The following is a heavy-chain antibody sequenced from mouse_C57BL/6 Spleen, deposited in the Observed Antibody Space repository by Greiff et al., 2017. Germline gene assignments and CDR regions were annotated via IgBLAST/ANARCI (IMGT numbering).Heavy chain of an antibody. CDR2: ISSGSSTI. CDR1: GFTFSDYG. CDR3: AREDGYYEGAMDY. J-gene: IGHJ4*01. Sequence: EVKLVESGGGLVKPGGSLKLSCAASGFTFSDYGMHWVRQAPEKGLEWVAYISSGSSTIYYADTVKGRFTISSDNAKKTLFLQMTSLRSEDTARDYCAREDGYYEGAMDYWGQGTSVTVSS. D-gene: IGHD2-3*01. V-gene: IGHV5-17*01.